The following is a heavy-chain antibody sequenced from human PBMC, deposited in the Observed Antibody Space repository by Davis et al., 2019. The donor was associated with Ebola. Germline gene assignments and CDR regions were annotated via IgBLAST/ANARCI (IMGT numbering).Heavy chain of an antibody. CDR2: INSDGSST. V-gene: IGHV3-74*01. Sequence: GESLKISCAASGFTFSSYWTHWVRQAPGKGLVWVSRINSDGSSTSYADSVKGRFTISRDNSKNTLYLQMNTLRAEDTAVYYCARRGPLKCGSDCYAIDRWGQGTLVTVSS. D-gene: IGHD2-21*02. J-gene: IGHJ5*02. CDR1: GFTFSSYW. CDR3: ARRGPLKCGSDCYAIDR.